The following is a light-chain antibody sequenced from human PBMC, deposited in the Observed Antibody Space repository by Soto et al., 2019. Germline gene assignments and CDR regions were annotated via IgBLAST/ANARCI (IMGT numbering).Light chain of an antibody. CDR1: QSVSSSY. J-gene: IGKJ2*01. CDR3: QQYGSSPYT. Sequence: ETVLTQSPGTLSLSPGERATLSCRASQSVSSSYLAWYQQKPGQAPRLLMYGASSRATGIPDRFSGSGSGTDFTLTISRLEPEDFAVYYCQQYGSSPYTFGQGTKLEIK. CDR2: GAS. V-gene: IGKV3-20*01.